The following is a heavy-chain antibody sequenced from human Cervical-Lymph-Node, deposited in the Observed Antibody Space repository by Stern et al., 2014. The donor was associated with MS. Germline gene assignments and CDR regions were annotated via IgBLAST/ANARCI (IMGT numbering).Heavy chain of an antibody. D-gene: IGHD1-1*01. V-gene: IGHV3-33*01. CDR2: IWYDGSNK. Sequence: VHLVESGGGVVQPGRSLRLSCAASGFTFSSYGMHWVRQAPGKGLEWVAVIWYDGSNKYYADSVKGRFTISRDNSKNTLYLQMNSLRAEDTAVYYCARDLKAGTFDYWGQGTLVTVSS. J-gene: IGHJ4*02. CDR1: GFTFSSYG. CDR3: ARDLKAGTFDY.